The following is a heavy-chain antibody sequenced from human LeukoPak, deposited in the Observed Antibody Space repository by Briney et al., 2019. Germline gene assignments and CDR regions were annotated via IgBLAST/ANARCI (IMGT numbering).Heavy chain of an antibody. CDR2: VNQDGNEK. Sequence: RGGSECLSCAASGFTLSTYWMSWVRQAPGKGLEWVAKVNQDGNEKYDVDSVKGRFTISRDNAKNSLYLQMNSLRSEDTAVYYCETDTAGFDYWGQGTLVTVSS. V-gene: IGHV3-7*05. CDR3: ETDTAGFDY. CDR1: GFTLSTYW. D-gene: IGHD6-13*01. J-gene: IGHJ4*02.